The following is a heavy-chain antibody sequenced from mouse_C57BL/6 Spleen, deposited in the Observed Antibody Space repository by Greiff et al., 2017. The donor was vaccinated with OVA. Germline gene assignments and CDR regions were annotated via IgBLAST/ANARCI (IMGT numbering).Heavy chain of an antibody. Sequence: VQLQQSGPELVKPGASVKISCKASGYTFTDYYINWVKQRPGQGLEWIGWIYTGSGNTKYNEKFKGKATLTVDTSSSTAYMQLSSLTSEDSAVYFCARYGYDDGFAYWGQGTLVTVSA. J-gene: IGHJ3*01. CDR2: IYTGSGNT. CDR3: ARYGYDDGFAY. D-gene: IGHD2-2*01. V-gene: IGHV1-84*01. CDR1: GYTFTDYY.